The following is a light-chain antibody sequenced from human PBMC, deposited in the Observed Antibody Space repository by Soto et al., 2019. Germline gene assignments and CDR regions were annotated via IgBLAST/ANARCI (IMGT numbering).Light chain of an antibody. CDR2: GNN. J-gene: IGLJ3*02. CDR1: SSNIGAAYD. Sequence: QSVLTQPPSVSGAPGQEVTISCTRSSSNIGAAYDVHWYQHLPGTAPKLLIYGNNNRPSGVPDRFSGSKSGTSASLAITGLQAEDEADYYCQSYDSSLSGWVFGGGTKLTVL. CDR3: QSYDSSLSGWV. V-gene: IGLV1-40*01.